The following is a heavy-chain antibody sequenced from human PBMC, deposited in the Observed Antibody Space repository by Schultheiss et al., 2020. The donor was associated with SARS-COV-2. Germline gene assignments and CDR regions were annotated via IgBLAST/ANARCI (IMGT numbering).Heavy chain of an antibody. V-gene: IGHV4-39*01. CDR2: INHSGST. Sequence: SETLSLTCTVSGDSISSTTFYWGWIRQPPGKGLEWIGEINHSGSTNYNPSLKSRVTISVDTSKNQFSLKLSSVTAADTAVYYCAQPKAYCGGDCYSHDAFDIWGQGTMVTVSS. CDR3: AQPKAYCGGDCYSHDAFDI. D-gene: IGHD2-21*02. CDR1: GDSISSTTFY. J-gene: IGHJ3*02.